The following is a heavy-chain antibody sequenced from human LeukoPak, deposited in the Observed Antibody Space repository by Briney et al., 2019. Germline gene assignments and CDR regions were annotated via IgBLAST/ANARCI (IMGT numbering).Heavy chain of an antibody. Sequence: SETLSLTCAVSNYSLNSGFYWGWVRQPPGKGLDWIGNVYQSGSTYFNSSLQSRVTILVDTSMNLDSLKLNSWTAADTAVYYCARLHSNAYFDYWGPGILVTVSS. J-gene: IGHJ4*02. V-gene: IGHV4-38-2*01. D-gene: IGHD2/OR15-2a*01. CDR1: NYSLNSGFY. CDR3: ARLHSNAYFDY. CDR2: VYQSGST.